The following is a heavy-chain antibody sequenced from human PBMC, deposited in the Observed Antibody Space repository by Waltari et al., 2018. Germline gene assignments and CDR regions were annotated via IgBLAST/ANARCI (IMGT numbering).Heavy chain of an antibody. D-gene: IGHD5-12*01. CDR2: IYSGGRT. CDR1: GFTVSRNY. J-gene: IGHJ4*02. V-gene: IGHV3-53*01. Sequence: EVQLVESGGGLIQPGGSLRLSCAASGFTVSRNYMSWVRQAPGKGLGWVSIIYSGGRTYYADSVKGRFTSSRDNSKNTLYLQMNSLRAEDTAVYYCVRDRDGYFLWGQGTLVTVSS. CDR3: VRDRDGYFL.